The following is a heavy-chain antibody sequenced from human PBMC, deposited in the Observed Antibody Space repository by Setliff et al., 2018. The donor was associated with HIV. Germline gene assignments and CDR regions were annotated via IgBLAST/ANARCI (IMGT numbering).Heavy chain of an antibody. J-gene: IGHJ4*02. V-gene: IGHV3-7*01. Sequence: GSLRLSCAASGFRFRSYWMSWVRQAPGKGLESVANVKQDGTETLYIESVKGRFTIFRDNAKNSVFLQMNSLRAEDTGVYYCATQTGFYNSHWYDYWGQGTMVTVSS. CDR1: GFRFRSYW. D-gene: IGHD6-13*01. CDR3: ATQTGFYNSHWYDY. CDR2: VKQDGTET.